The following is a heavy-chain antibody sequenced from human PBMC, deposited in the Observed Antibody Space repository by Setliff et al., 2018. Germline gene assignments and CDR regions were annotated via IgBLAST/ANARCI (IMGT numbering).Heavy chain of an antibody. CDR2: MSGSGNTI. CDR3: AQVGYQLLWAKDHNDLYYYMDV. Sequence: GGSLRLSCIVSEFTFQNYAMNWVRQAPGKGLEWVAYMSGSGNTIYYADSVKGRFTISRDNDKNSLYLQMHSLRIEDTAVYYCAQVGYQLLWAKDHNDLYYYMDVWGKGTTVTVSS. CDR1: EFTFQNYA. J-gene: IGHJ6*03. V-gene: IGHV3-48*01. D-gene: IGHD2-2*01.